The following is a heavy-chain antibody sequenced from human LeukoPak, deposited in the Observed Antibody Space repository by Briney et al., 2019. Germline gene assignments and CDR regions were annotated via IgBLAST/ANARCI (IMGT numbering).Heavy chain of an antibody. CDR2: ISGSGGRT. V-gene: IGHV3-23*01. J-gene: IGHJ5*02. CDR1: GFTFSTYA. CDR3: AKGPYYYDSSGYSRRWFDP. D-gene: IGHD3-22*01. Sequence: GGSLRLSCAASGFTFSTYAMTWVRQAPGKGLECVSAISGSGGRTYYADSVKGRFSISRDNSKNTLYLQINSLRAEDTAVYYCAKGPYYYDSSGYSRRWFDPWGQGTLVTVSS.